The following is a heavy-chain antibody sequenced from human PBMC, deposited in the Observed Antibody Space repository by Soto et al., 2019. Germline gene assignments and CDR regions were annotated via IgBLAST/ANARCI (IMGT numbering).Heavy chain of an antibody. D-gene: IGHD3-3*01. Sequence: PSETLSLTCTVSGGSISSGGYYWSWIRQHPGKGLEWIGYIYYSGSTYYNPSLKSRVTISVDTSKNQFSLKLSSVTAADTAVYYCARARITIFGVVTLHWFDPWGQGTLVTVSS. V-gene: IGHV4-31*03. J-gene: IGHJ5*02. CDR1: GGSISSGGYY. CDR3: ARARITIFGVVTLHWFDP. CDR2: IYYSGST.